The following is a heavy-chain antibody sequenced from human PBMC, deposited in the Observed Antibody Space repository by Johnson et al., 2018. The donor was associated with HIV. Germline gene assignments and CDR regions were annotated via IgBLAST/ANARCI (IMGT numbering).Heavy chain of an antibody. CDR2: IRYDGNRR. V-gene: IGHV3-30*02. CDR3: AAGGGDCYPSHWGFCAFDI. CDR1: GFTFDDYA. J-gene: IGHJ3*02. Sequence: QVQLVESGGGLVQPGRSLRLSCAASGFTFDDYAMHWVRQAPGKGLEWVAFIRYDGNRRDYADSVNGRFSVSRDNSKNTLYLQMNSLTGEDTAIYYCAAGGGDCYPSHWGFCAFDIWGQGTMVTVSS. D-gene: IGHD2-21*01.